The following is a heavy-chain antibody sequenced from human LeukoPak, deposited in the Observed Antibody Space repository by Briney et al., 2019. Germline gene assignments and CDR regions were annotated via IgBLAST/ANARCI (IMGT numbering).Heavy chain of an antibody. CDR3: ARERLLWFRDLLPRCAFDI. V-gene: IGHV3-33*01. J-gene: IGHJ3*02. Sequence: PGGSLRLSCAASGFTFSSYGMHWVRQAPGKGLEWVAVIWYDGSNKYYADSVKGRFTISRDNSKNTLYLQMNSLRADDTAVDYCARERLLWFRDLLPRCAFDIWGQGTMVTVSS. CDR2: IWYDGSNK. CDR1: GFTFSSYG. D-gene: IGHD3-10*01.